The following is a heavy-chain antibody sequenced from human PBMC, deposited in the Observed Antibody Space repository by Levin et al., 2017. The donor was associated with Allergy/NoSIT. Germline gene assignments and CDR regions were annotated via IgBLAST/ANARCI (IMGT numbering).Heavy chain of an antibody. Sequence: SLKISCAASGFTFSDSYMSWIRQAPGKGLQWVSYISSSGSHIDSADSVKGRFTISRDNARNSMYLQMNSLRAEDTAVYYCARDRVSSTYYDRHYYSYHGIDVWGQGTTVTVSS. CDR2: ISSSGSHI. CDR3: ARDRVSSTYYDRHYYSYHGIDV. CDR1: GFTFSDSY. V-gene: IGHV3-11*01. D-gene: IGHD1-26*01. J-gene: IGHJ6*02.